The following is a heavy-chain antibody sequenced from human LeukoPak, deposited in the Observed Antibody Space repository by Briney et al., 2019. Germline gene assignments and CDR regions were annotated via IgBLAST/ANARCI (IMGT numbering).Heavy chain of an antibody. J-gene: IGHJ6*03. CDR1: GFTFSDYY. CDR2: ISSSGSTI. V-gene: IGHV3-11*01. D-gene: IGHD3-3*01. CDR3: ARRTITIFGVVIIYYYYYMDV. Sequence: GGSLRLSCAASGFTFSDYYMSWIRQAPGKGLEWVSYISSSGSTIYYADSVKGRFTISRDNAKNSLYLQMNSLRAEDTAVYYCARRTITIFGVVIIYYYYYMDVWGKGTTVTVSS.